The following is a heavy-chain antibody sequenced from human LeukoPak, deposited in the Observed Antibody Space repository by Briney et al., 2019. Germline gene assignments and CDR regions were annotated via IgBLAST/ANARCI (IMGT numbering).Heavy chain of an antibody. CDR3: ATDRKVGTWDPRFDY. CDR2: INQGGSET. D-gene: IGHD4-23*01. V-gene: IGHV3-7*01. Sequence: GGSLRLSCAASGFAFTYNGMHWVRQAPGKRPEWVANINQGGSETNYVASVKGRFSISRDNAKTSLYLQMNSLRAEDTAVYYCATDRKVGTWDPRFDYWGQGALFTVSS. J-gene: IGHJ4*02. CDR1: GFAFTYNG.